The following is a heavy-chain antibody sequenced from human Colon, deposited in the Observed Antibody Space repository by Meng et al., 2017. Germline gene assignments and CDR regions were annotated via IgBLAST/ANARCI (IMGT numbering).Heavy chain of an antibody. CDR1: GGSISSNYW. Sequence: ALGPGRVTPSGTLSLTCAVSGGSISSNYWWSWVRQSPKKGLEWIGEIHHGGTTNYNPSLKSRVTISVDTSNNQFSLKLSSVTAADTAVYYCARIDYGGNGIEKYFFDYWGQGTLVTVSS. CDR3: ARIDYGGNGIEKYFFDY. J-gene: IGHJ4*02. CDR2: IHHGGTT. D-gene: IGHD4-23*01. V-gene: IGHV4-4*02.